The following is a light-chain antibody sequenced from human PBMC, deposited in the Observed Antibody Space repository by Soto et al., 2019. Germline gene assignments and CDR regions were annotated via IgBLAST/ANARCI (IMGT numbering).Light chain of an antibody. CDR3: QSYDSSLSGSVV. V-gene: IGLV1-40*01. Sequence: QSVLTQPPSVSGAPGQRVTISCTGSNSNIGAGYDVHWYQQFPGTAPKLLIFGNSNRPSGVPDRFSGSKSGTSASLAITGLQAEDEADYYCQSYDSSLSGSVVFGGGTKVTVL. J-gene: IGLJ2*01. CDR2: GNS. CDR1: NSNIGAGYD.